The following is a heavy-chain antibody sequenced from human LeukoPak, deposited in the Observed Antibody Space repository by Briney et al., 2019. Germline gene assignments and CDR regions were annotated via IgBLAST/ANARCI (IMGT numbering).Heavy chain of an antibody. D-gene: IGHD3-10*01. V-gene: IGHV4-34*01. CDR1: GGSFSGYY. Sequence: PSETLSLTCAVYGGSFSGYYWSWIRQPPGKGLEWIGEIDHSGSTNYNPSLKSRVTILVDNSKNTLYLQMNSLRAEDTAVYYCARNFGRGPTSPHHYGMDVWGQGTTVTVSS. CDR2: IDHSGST. CDR3: ARNFGRGPTSPHHYGMDV. J-gene: IGHJ6*02.